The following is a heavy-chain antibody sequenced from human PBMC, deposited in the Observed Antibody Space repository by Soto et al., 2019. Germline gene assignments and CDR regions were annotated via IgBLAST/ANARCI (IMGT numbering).Heavy chain of an antibody. CDR1: GFTFSSYA. CDR3: AKDDLCSSTSCLNTFDI. V-gene: IGHV3-23*01. CDR2: ISGSGGST. D-gene: IGHD2-2*01. J-gene: IGHJ3*02. Sequence: PGGSLRLSCAASGFTFSSYAMSWVRQAPGKGLEWVSAISGSGGSTYYADSVKGRFTISRDNSKNTLYLQMNSLRAEDTAVYYCAKDDLCSSTSCLNTFDIWGQGTMVTVSS.